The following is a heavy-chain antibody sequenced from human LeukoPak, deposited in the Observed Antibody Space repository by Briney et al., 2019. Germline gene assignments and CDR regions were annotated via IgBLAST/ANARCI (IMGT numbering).Heavy chain of an antibody. CDR2: TSEDVRNK. CDR1: GFSLSSYA. D-gene: IGHD6-13*01. CDR3: ARDKQGARQGLVLAC. J-gene: IGHJ4*02. Sequence: GGSLRLSCAAPGFSLSSYAIHRVRAALGKGLGWVAVTSEDVRNKYYADSERSRFTTSRDNTKNTLYLQKNSLRAEETAVYYCARDKQGARQGLVLACWGQGTLVTASA. V-gene: IGHV3-30*04.